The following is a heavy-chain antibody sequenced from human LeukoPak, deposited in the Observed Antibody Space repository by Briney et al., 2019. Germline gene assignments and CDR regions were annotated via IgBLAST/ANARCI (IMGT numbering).Heavy chain of an antibody. D-gene: IGHD3-3*01. CDR3: AREFTIFGVVIILAAFDI. CDR1: GGSFSMNN. J-gene: IGHJ3*02. V-gene: IGHV4-59*12. CDR2: MYYRGSSGRT. Sequence: SETLSLTCTVSGGSFSMNNGCWIRQPPGKGLGWIGHMYYRGSSGRTNYNPSLTSRVTISVDTSKNQFSLKLSSVTAADTAVYYCAREFTIFGVVIILAAFDIWGQGTMVTVSS.